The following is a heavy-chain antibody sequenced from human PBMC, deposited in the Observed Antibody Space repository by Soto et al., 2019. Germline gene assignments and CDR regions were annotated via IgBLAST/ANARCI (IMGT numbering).Heavy chain of an antibody. V-gene: IGHV4-39*01. J-gene: IGHJ6*02. CDR2: IYYSGST. CDR1: GGSISSSSYY. CDR3: TLYYYYGMDV. Sequence: SETLSLTCTVSGGSISSSSYYWGWIRQPPGKGLEWIGSIYYSGSTYYNPSLKSRVTISVDTSKNQFSLKLSSVTAADTAVYYCTLYYYYGMDVWGQGTTVTVSS.